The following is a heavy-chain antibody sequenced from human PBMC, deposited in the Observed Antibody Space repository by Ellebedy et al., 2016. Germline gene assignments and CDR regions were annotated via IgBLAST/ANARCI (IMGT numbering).Heavy chain of an antibody. CDR2: INAGNGNT. J-gene: IGHJ6*02. CDR1: GYTFTSYA. V-gene: IGHV1-3*01. Sequence: ASVKVSCXASGYTFTSYAMHWVRQAPGQRLEWMGWINAGNGNTKYSQKFQGRVTITRDTSASTAYMELSSLRSEDTAVYYCATELWSEYYYGMDVWGQGTTVTVSS. CDR3: ATELWSEYYYGMDV. D-gene: IGHD3-10*01.